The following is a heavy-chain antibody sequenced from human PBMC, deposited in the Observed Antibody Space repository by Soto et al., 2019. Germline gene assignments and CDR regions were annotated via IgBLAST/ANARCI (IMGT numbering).Heavy chain of an antibody. D-gene: IGHD1-26*01. CDR2: ISSSSGYI. J-gene: IGHJ6*02. V-gene: IGHV3-21*01. Sequence: GGSLRLSCAASGFTFSSYSMNWVRQAPGKGLEWVSSISSSSGYIYYADSVKGRFTISRDNAKNSLYLQMNSLRAEDTAVYYCARAAIVGATSYGMDVWGQGTTVTVSS. CDR1: GFTFSSYS. CDR3: ARAAIVGATSYGMDV.